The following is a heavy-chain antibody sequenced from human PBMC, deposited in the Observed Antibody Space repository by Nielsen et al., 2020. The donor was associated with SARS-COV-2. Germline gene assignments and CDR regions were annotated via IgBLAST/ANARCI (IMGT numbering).Heavy chain of an antibody. J-gene: IGHJ4*02. CDR3: ARAQSIRRYFDY. CDR1: GFTFSSYA. CDR2: ISGSGGST. V-gene: IGHV3-23*01. Sequence: GESLKISCAASGFTFSSYAMSWVRQAPGKGLEWVSAISGSGGSTYYADSVKGRFTISRDNSKNTLYLQMNSLRAEDTAVYYCARAQSIRRYFDYWGQGTLVTVSS. D-gene: IGHD3-3*02.